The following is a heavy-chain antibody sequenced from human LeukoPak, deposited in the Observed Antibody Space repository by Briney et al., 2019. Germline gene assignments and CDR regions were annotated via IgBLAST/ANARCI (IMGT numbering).Heavy chain of an antibody. J-gene: IGHJ4*02. CDR2: IIPILGIA. Sequence: SVTVSCKASGGTFSSYAISWVRQAPGQGLEWMGRIIPILGIANYAQKFQGRVTITADKSTSTAYMELSSLRSEDTAVYYYARYRGRGYSYGFDYFDYWGQGTLVTVSS. D-gene: IGHD5-18*01. V-gene: IGHV1-69*04. CDR1: GGTFSSYA. CDR3: ARYRGRGYSYGFDYFDY.